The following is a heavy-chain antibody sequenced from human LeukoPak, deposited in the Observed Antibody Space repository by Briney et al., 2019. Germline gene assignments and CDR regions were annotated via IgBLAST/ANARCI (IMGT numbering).Heavy chain of an antibody. CDR2: IYKGGST. Sequence: SETLSLTCSVSGGSISSSRWYWGWVRQPPGKGLEWIGSIYKGGSTYYNPSLKGRVTISVDTSKNQFSLKLDSVTVADTAVYYCASPKDEYYYFMDVWGKGTTVTVS. CDR3: ASPKDEYYYFMDV. D-gene: IGHD5-24*01. V-gene: IGHV4-39*01. CDR1: GGSISSSRWY. J-gene: IGHJ6*03.